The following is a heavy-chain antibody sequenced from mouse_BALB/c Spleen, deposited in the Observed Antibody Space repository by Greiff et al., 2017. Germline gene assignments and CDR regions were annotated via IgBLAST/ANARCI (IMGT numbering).Heavy chain of an antibody. CDR2: ISSGGST. CDR3: ARGGDYGNY. J-gene: IGHJ2*01. D-gene: IGHD2-1*01. V-gene: IGHV5-6-5*01. Sequence: VQLKESGGGLVKPGGSLKLSCAASGFTFSSYAMSWVRQTPEKRLEWVASISSGGSTYYPDSVKGRFTISRDNARNILYLQMSSLRSEDTAMYYCARGGDYGNYWGQGTTLTVSS. CDR1: GFTFSSYA.